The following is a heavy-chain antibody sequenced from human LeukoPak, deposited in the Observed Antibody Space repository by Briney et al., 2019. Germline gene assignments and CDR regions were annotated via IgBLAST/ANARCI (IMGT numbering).Heavy chain of an antibody. V-gene: IGHV3-9*01. CDR2: ISWNSGSI. D-gene: IGHD6-13*01. CDR1: GFTFDDYA. Sequence: PGGSLRLSCAASGFTFDDYAMHWVRQAPGKGLEWVSGISWNSGSIGYADSVKGRFTISRDNAKNSLYLQMNSLRAEDTAVYYCGRGESSSWYPNFDSGGKETRVTVPS. CDR3: GRGESSSWYPNFDS. J-gene: IGHJ4*02.